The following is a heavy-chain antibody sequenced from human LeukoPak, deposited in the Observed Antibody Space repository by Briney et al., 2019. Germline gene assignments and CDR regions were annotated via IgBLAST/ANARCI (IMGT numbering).Heavy chain of an antibody. Sequence: PGGSLRLSCAASGFTFSSYSMSWVRQAPGKGLEWISGISVSGHGTYHAASVKGRFTISRDNSNNMVYLQMNSLRAEDTAVYYCVKDLVGYDSSNYRDCWGQGTLVTVSS. CDR2: ISVSGHGT. CDR3: VKDLVGYDSSNYRDC. D-gene: IGHD3-22*01. V-gene: IGHV3-23*01. CDR1: GFTFSSYS. J-gene: IGHJ4*02.